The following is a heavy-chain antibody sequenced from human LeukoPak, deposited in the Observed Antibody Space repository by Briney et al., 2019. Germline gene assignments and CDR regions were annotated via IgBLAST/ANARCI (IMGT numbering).Heavy chain of an antibody. D-gene: IGHD6-19*01. J-gene: IGHJ1*01. V-gene: IGHV4-39*01. CDR1: GGSISSSSYY. CDR3: ARHEGSSSGWYGEYFQH. Sequence: PSDPQSLTCTVSGGSISSSSYYWRSIRQPPGMGLDRIGRIYYSGSTYFNSSLKSRVTISVDTSKNQCSLMLSSVPAAYTAVYYCARHEGSSSGWYGEYFQHWGQGTLVTVSS. CDR2: IYYSGST.